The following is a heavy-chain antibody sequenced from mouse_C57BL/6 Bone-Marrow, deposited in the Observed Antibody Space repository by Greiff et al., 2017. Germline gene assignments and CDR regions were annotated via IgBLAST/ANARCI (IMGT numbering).Heavy chain of an antibody. D-gene: IGHD1-1*01. CDR3: ARPYGSSLAWFAY. J-gene: IGHJ3*01. Sequence: EVHLVESGGDLVKPGGSLKLSCAASGFTFSSYGMSWVRQTPDKRLEWVATISSGGSYTCYPDSVKGRFTISRDNAKNTLYLQMSSLKSEDTAMYYCARPYGSSLAWFAYWGQGTLVTVSA. CDR1: GFTFSSYG. V-gene: IGHV5-6*01. CDR2: ISSGGSYT.